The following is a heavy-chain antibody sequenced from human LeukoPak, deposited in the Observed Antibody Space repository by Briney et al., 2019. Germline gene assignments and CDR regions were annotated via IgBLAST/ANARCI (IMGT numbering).Heavy chain of an antibody. CDR1: GFTFSSYA. Sequence: GGSLRLSCAASGFTFSSYAMSWVRQAPGKGLEWVSDISGSGGSTYYADSVKGRFTISRDNSKNTLYLQMNSLRAEDTAVYYCARDLIAAAGAFDIWGQGTMVTVSS. J-gene: IGHJ3*02. CDR2: ISGSGGST. V-gene: IGHV3-23*01. D-gene: IGHD6-13*01. CDR3: ARDLIAAAGAFDI.